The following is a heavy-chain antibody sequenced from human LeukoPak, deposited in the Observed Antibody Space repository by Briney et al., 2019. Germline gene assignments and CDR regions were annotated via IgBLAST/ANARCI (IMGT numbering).Heavy chain of an antibody. J-gene: IGHJ4*02. Sequence: GGSLRLSCAASGFTFDNYGMDWVRHAPGKGRGWVSGINWGSSRINYADSVKGRFTISRDNAKNSLYLQMNSLRAEDTALYYCAKDYSNGWYYFDSWGQGTLVTVSS. V-gene: IGHV3-9*01. CDR3: AKDYSNGWYYFDS. CDR2: INWGSSRI. CDR1: GFTFDNYG. D-gene: IGHD6-19*01.